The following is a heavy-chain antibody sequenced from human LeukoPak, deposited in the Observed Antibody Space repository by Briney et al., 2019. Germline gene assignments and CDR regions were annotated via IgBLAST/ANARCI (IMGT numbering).Heavy chain of an antibody. D-gene: IGHD1-26*01. J-gene: IGHJ5*02. Sequence: PSETLSLTCTVSDGSIGTYFWSWIRQPPGKGLEWIGGLYHSGTIYYSPSLKSRVTMSADKSKNHFSLKLTSVTAADTAVYYCARDRELAALDPWGQGTLVIVSS. CDR1: DGSIGTYF. CDR2: LYHSGTI. V-gene: IGHV4-59*12. CDR3: ARDRELAALDP.